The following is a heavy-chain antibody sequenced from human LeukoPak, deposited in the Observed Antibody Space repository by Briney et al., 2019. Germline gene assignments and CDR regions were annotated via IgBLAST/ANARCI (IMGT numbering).Heavy chain of an antibody. CDR2: INHSGST. J-gene: IGHJ3*02. CDR1: GGSFSGYY. D-gene: IGHD4-17*01. V-gene: IGHV4-34*01. CDR3: ARCGTTVTYYGQNDAFDI. Sequence: KASETLSHTCAVYGGSFSGYYWSWIRQPPGKGLEWIGEINHSGSTNYNPSLKSRVTISVDTSKNQFSLKLSSVTAADTAVYYCARCGTTVTYYGQNDAFDIWGQGTMVTVSS.